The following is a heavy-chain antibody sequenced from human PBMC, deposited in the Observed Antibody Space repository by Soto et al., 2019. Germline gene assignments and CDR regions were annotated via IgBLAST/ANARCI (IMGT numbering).Heavy chain of an antibody. Sequence: EVQVLESGGGLVQPGGSLRLSCAASGFNFITYAMSWVRQAPGKGLEWVSAISGGGGSTYYADSVKGRFTISRDNSKNSLYLQMNSLRAEDTAVYSCARGYDYLIDYWGQGTLVTVSS. CDR3: ARGYDYLIDY. D-gene: IGHD3-22*01. CDR2: ISGGGGST. J-gene: IGHJ4*02. CDR1: GFNFITYA. V-gene: IGHV3-23*01.